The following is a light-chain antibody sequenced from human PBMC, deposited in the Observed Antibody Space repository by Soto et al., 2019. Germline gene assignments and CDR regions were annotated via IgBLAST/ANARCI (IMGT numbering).Light chain of an antibody. Sequence: QSVLTQPPSASGTPGQRVTISCSGSSSNIGSNTVSWFQQLPGRAPKLLLYNNNHRTSGVPDRFSGSKSGTSASLAISGLQSEDEADYYCAAWDDSLDGHVVVGGGTQLTVL. V-gene: IGLV1-44*01. J-gene: IGLJ7*01. CDR3: AAWDDSLDGHVV. CDR1: SSNIGSNT. CDR2: NNN.